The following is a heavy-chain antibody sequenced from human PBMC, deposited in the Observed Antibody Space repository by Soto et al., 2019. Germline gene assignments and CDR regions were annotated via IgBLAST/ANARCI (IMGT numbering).Heavy chain of an antibody. D-gene: IGHD4-17*01. Sequence: EVQLVESGGGLVQPGGSLRLSCAASGFTFSDYWMHWVRQVPGKGLVWLSRINGDGSNANYADYVRGRFTISRDNDNNTVNLQMNSLRAEDTAVYYCVRSMTTLTIDWLDPWGQGTQVTVFS. J-gene: IGHJ5*02. CDR1: GFTFSDYW. V-gene: IGHV3-74*01. CDR3: VRSMTTLTIDWLDP. CDR2: INGDGSNA.